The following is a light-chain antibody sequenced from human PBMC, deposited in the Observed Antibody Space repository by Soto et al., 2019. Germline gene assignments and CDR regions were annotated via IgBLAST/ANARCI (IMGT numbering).Light chain of an antibody. Sequence: DILITQSPASLFPSLLAKVTITCRASQHIDRYFNWYRKKPGKAPKLLIYAASSLQSGVSSRFSGGGSGTDFSLTIAGLQPEDFATYYCQQTFITPWTFGQGTKVDIK. CDR2: AAS. CDR1: QHIDRY. CDR3: QQTFITPWT. V-gene: IGKV1-39*01. J-gene: IGKJ1*01.